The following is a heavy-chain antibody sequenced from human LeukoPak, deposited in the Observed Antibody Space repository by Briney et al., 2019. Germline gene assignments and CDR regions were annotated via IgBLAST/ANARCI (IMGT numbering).Heavy chain of an antibody. CDR1: GGSISSSSYY. CDR2: IYYSGST. J-gene: IGHJ3*02. V-gene: IGHV4-39*07. Sequence: PSETLSLTCTVSGGSISSSSYYWGWIRQPPGKGLEWIGSIYYSGSTYYNPSLKSRVTISVDTSKNQFSLKLSSVTAADTAVYYCARVGVDRNRAFDIWGQGTMVTVSS. D-gene: IGHD2-15*01. CDR3: ARVGVDRNRAFDI.